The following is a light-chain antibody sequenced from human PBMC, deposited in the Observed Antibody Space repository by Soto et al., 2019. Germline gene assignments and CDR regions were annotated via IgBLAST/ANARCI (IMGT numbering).Light chain of an antibody. J-gene: IGLJ3*02. Sequence: QSVVTQPPSASGTPGQRVTISCSGSSSNIGTNAVNWCQQLPGTAPRLLIYSNDQRPPGVPDRFSGSKSGTSASLGISGLQSEDEADYYCGTWDKSLSAGVFGGGTKLTVL. CDR2: SND. CDR1: SSNIGTNA. V-gene: IGLV1-44*01. CDR3: GTWDKSLSAGV.